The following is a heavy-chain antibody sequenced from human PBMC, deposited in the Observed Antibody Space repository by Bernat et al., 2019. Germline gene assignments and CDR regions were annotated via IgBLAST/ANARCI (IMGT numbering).Heavy chain of an antibody. CDR3: ARDGTVLRLYSSSSHFDY. J-gene: IGHJ4*02. CDR1: GGTFSSYA. Sequence: QVQLVQSGAEVKKPGSSVKVSCKASGGTFSSYAISWVRHAPGQALEWMGGIIPIFGTANYAQKFQSRVTITADESTSTAYMELSSLRSEDTAVYYCARDGTVLRLYSSSSHFDYWGQGTLVTGSS. V-gene: IGHV1-69*01. CDR2: IIPIFGTA. D-gene: IGHD6-6*01.